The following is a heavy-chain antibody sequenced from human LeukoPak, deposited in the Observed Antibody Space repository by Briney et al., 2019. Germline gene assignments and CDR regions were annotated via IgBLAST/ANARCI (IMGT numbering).Heavy chain of an antibody. CDR3: TRELRYSYGPFDY. Sequence: PGGSLRLSCTASGFTFGDYVMNWVRQAPGKGLEWVGFIRSRGYGGTTEYAASVKGRFTISRDYSKSIAYLQMNSLKNEDTAVYYCTRELRYSYGPFDYWGQGTLVTVSS. V-gene: IGHV3-49*04. CDR2: IRSRGYGGTT. J-gene: IGHJ4*02. CDR1: GFTFGDYV. D-gene: IGHD5-18*01.